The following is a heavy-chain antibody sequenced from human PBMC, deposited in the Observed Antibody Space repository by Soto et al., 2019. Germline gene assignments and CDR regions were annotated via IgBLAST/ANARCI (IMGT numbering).Heavy chain of an antibody. CDR2: IWYDGSNK. D-gene: IGHD4-4*01. V-gene: IGHV3-33*01. Sequence: EQLVESGGGVVQPGRSLRLSCAASGFTFSSYGMHWVRQAPGKGLEWVAVIWYDGSNKYYADSVKGRFTISRDNSKNTLYLQMNSLRAEDTAVYYCARDRVDTVTTSLNWFDPWGQGTLVTVSS. CDR1: GFTFSSYG. CDR3: ARDRVDTVTTSLNWFDP. J-gene: IGHJ5*02.